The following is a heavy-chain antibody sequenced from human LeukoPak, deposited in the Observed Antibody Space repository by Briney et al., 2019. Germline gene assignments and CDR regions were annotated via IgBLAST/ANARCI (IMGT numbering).Heavy chain of an antibody. CDR3: ATLLDSFWSGHSVPPEDY. V-gene: IGHV1-24*01. D-gene: IGHD3/OR15-3a*01. CDR1: ENRLTLLP. CDR2: FRTENDVP. J-gene: IGHJ4*02. Sequence: ASVRLSCNLSENRLTLLPMHWVRHGHGAGNGREGGFRTENDVPIYAHKFQGRVAMTTDTSTDTAYMELRSLKSDDTAVYFCATLLDSFWSGHSVPPEDYWGKGTLVTVSS.